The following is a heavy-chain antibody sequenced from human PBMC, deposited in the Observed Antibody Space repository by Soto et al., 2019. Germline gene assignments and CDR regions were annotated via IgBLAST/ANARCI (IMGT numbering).Heavy chain of an antibody. D-gene: IGHD3-3*01. V-gene: IGHV3-48*02. CDR2: VSMDSDTI. CDR3: ARLYYDYV. J-gene: IGHJ6*02. CDR1: GFDFSTYS. Sequence: GGSLRLSCTASGFDFSTYSMNWVRQAPGKGLEWIAYVSMDSDTIHYADSVKGRFAISRDDAENSLYLQMNSLRDEDTATYYCARLYYDYVWGQGTTVTVSS.